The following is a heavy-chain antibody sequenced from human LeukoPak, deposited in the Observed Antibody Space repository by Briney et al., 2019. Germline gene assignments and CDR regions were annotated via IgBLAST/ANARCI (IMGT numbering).Heavy chain of an antibody. V-gene: IGHV1-69*04. CDR1: GGTFSSYA. CDR3: ATSYGEYYFDY. CDR2: IIPILGIA. J-gene: IGHJ4*02. Sequence: SVEVSCKASGGTFSSYAISWVRQAPGQGLEWMGRIIPILGIANYAQKFQGRVTITADKSTSTAYMELSSLRSEDTAVYYCATSYGEYYFDYWGQGTLVTVSS. D-gene: IGHD5-18*01.